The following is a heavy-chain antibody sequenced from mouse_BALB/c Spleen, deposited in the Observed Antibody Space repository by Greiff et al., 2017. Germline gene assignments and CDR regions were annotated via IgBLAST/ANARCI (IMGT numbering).Heavy chain of an antibody. D-gene: IGHD1-1*01. CDR2: INPYNDGT. CDR3: AREGYTTVVANFDY. Sequence: VQLQQSGPELVKPGASVKMSCKASGYTFTSYVMHWVKQKPGQGLEWIGYINPYNDGTTYNEKFKGKATLTSDKSSSTDYMELSSRTSEDSAVYYCAREGYTTVVANFDYWGQGTTLTVSS. J-gene: IGHJ2*01. CDR1: GYTFTSYV. V-gene: IGHV1-14*01.